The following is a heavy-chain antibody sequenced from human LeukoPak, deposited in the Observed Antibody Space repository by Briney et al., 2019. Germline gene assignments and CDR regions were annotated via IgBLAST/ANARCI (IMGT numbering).Heavy chain of an antibody. J-gene: IGHJ3*02. CDR2: IFYSGST. CDR1: GGSISSYY. D-gene: IGHD1-26*01. CDR3: ARRGSGSYSSTFDI. V-gene: IGHV4-59*08. Sequence: SETLSLTCTVSGGSISSYYWSWIRQPPGKGLEWIGYIFYSGSTNYNPSLKSRVTISVDTSKNQFSLNLSSVTAADTAVYYCARRGSGSYSSTFDIWGQGTMVTVSS.